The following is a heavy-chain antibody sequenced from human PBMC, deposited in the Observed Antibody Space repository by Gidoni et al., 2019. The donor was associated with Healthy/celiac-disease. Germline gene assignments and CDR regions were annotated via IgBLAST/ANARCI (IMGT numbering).Heavy chain of an antibody. V-gene: IGHV4-39*01. D-gene: IGHD5-12*01. CDR3: ARGFVEMATIVPFDI. J-gene: IGHJ3*02. CDR2: IYYSGST. CDR1: GGSISSSSYY. Sequence: QLQLQESGPGLVKPSETLSLTCTVSGGSISSSSYYWGWIRQPPGKGLEWIGSIYYSGSTYYNPSLKSRVTISVDTSKNQFSLKLSSVTAADTAVYYCARGFVEMATIVPFDIWGQGTMVTVSS.